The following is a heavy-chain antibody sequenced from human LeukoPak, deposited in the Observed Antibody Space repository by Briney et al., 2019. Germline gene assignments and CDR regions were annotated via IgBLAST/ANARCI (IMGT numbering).Heavy chain of an antibody. Sequence: SETLSLTCTVSGGSISSYYWSWIRQPPGKGLEWIGYIYYSGSTNYNPSLKSRVTISVDTSKNQFSLKLSSVTAADTAVYYRARYFDWSPRRFDPWGQGTLVTVSS. CDR2: IYYSGST. D-gene: IGHD3-9*01. CDR3: ARYFDWSPRRFDP. CDR1: GGSISSYY. J-gene: IGHJ5*02. V-gene: IGHV4-59*01.